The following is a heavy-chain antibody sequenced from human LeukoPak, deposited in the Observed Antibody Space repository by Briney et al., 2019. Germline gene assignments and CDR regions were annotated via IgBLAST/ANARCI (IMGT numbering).Heavy chain of an antibody. D-gene: IGHD2/OR15-2a*01. Sequence: GGSLRLSCAASGFTFSSSDMHWVRQAPGRGLEWVAVKSYDATNKYYADSVKGRYTLSRDNSQNTLYLQTNTLRDEDTAVYYCAKASSNYFYYFEYWGQGTLVTVSS. CDR1: GFTFSSSD. V-gene: IGHV3-30*18. J-gene: IGHJ4*02. CDR2: KSYDATNK. CDR3: AKASSNYFYYFEY.